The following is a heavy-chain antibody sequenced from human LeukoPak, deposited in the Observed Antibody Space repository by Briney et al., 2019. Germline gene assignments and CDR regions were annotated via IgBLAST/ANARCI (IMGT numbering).Heavy chain of an antibody. J-gene: IGHJ6*02. CDR1: GFTFSSYA. D-gene: IGHD2-2*01. CDR3: AKGYCSSTSCPKGYYYYYGMDV. Sequence: PGGSLRLSCAASGFTFSSYAMHWVRQAPGKGLEWVAVISYDGSNKYYADSVKGRFTISRDNSKNTLYLQMNSLRAEDTAVYYCAKGYCSSTSCPKGYYYYYGMDVWGQGTTVTVSS. CDR2: ISYDGSNK. V-gene: IGHV3-30*04.